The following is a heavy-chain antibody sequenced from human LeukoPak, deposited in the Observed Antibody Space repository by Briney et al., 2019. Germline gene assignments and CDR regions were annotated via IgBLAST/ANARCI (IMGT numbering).Heavy chain of an antibody. Sequence: GGSLRLSCAASGFTFSSYWMNWVRQAPGKGVVWVSRIASDGSSTTYADSVKGRFSISRDNAKNTLYLQMNSLRVEDTAVYYCARGRPHGNDYWGQGTLVTVSS. CDR1: GFTFSSYW. CDR2: IASDGSST. V-gene: IGHV3-74*01. D-gene: IGHD4-23*01. J-gene: IGHJ4*02. CDR3: ARGRPHGNDY.